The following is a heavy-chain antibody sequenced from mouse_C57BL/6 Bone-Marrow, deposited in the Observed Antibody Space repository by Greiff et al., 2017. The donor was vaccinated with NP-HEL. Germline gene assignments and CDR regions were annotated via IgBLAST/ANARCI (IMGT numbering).Heavy chain of an antibody. J-gene: IGHJ4*01. Sequence: EVKLMESGGDLVKPGGSLKLSCAASGFTFSSYGMSWVRQTPDKRLEWVATISSGGSYTYYPDSVKGRFTISRDNAKNTLYLQMSSRKSEDTAMYYCARRYAMDYWGQGTSVTVSS. CDR3: ARRYAMDY. V-gene: IGHV5-6*02. CDR1: GFTFSSYG. CDR2: ISSGGSYT.